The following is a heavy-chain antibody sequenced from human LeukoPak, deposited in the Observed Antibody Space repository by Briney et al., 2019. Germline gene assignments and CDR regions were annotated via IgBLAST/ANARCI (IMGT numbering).Heavy chain of an antibody. V-gene: IGHV1-2*04. D-gene: IGHD6-13*01. CDR3: ARVPYSSSWFNFFDY. J-gene: IGHJ4*02. CDR2: INPNSGGT. CDR1: GYTFTGYY. Sequence: ASVKVSCKASGYTFTGYYMHWVRQAPGQGLEWMGWINPNSGGTNYAQKFQGWVTMTRDTSISTAYMELSRLRSDDTAVYYCARVPYSSSWFNFFDYWGQGTLVTVSS.